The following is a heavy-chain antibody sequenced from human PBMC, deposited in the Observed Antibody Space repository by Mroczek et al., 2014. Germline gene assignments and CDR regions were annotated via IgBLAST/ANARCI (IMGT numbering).Heavy chain of an antibody. Sequence: QVQLQESGPGLVKPSETLSLTCTVSGGSISSYYWSWIRQPPRKGLEWIGYIYYMGAPTXTPPLKSRVTISVDTSKNQFSLKLSSVTAADTAVYYCARDRGVGSYSSSSHWYFDLWGRGTLVTVSS. CDR1: GGSISSYY. D-gene: IGHD6-6*01. J-gene: IGHJ2*01. CDR2: IYYMGAP. V-gene: IGHV4-59*01. CDR3: ARDRGVGSYSSSSHWYFDL.